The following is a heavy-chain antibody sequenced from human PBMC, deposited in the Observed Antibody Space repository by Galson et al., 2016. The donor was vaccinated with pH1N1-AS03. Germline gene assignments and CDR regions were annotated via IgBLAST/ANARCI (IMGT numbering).Heavy chain of an antibody. D-gene: IGHD3-3*01. CDR3: ARRRSYYDFWSGYSDY. V-gene: IGHV3-64*01. CDR1: GFTFSDYA. Sequence: SLRLSCAASGFTFSDYAMHWVRQAPGKGLDYVSAISSDASGTYYANSVKGRFTISRDNSKNTVYLQMGSLRAEDMAVYYCARRRSYYDFWSGYSDYWGQGTLVTVSS. J-gene: IGHJ4*02. CDR2: ISSDASGT.